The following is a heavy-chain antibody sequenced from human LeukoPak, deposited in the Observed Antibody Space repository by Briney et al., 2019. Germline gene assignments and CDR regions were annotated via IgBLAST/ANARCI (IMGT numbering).Heavy chain of an antibody. CDR2: IYTSGST. CDR1: GGSISSGSYY. Sequence: SETLSLTCTVSGGSISSGSYYWTWIRQPAGKGLEYIGRIYTSGSTSYNPSLKSRVTISVDTSKNQFSLKLSSVTAADTAVYYCARGILAAAARRADWFDPWGQGTLVTVSS. V-gene: IGHV4-61*02. J-gene: IGHJ5*02. D-gene: IGHD6-13*01. CDR3: ARGILAAAARRADWFDP.